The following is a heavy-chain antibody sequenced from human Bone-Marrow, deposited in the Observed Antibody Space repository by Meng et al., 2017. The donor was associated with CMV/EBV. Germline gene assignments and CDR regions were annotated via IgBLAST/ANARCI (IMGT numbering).Heavy chain of an antibody. V-gene: IGHV1-69*05. CDR1: TFSSYA. D-gene: IGHD6-19*01. J-gene: IGHJ5*02. Sequence: TFSSYAISWVRQAPGQGLEWMGGIIPIFGTADYAQKFQGRVTITTDESTSTAYMELSSLRSEDTAVYYCARGRFSSGWYGGYWFDPWGRGTLVTVSS. CDR3: ARGRFSSGWYGGYWFDP. CDR2: IIPIFGTA.